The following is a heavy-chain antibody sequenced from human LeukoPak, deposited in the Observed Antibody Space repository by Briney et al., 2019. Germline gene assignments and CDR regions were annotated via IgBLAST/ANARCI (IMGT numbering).Heavy chain of an antibody. CDR1: GGSFSGYY. CDR2: INHSGST. D-gene: IGHD3-10*01. J-gene: IGHJ4*02. CDR3: ARIFQGHREFSSSYYFDY. Sequence: SETLSLTCAVYGGSFSGYYWSWIRQPPGKGLEWIGEINHSGSTNYNPSLKSRVTISVDTSKNQFSLKLSSVTAADTAVYYCARIFQGHREFSSSYYFDYWGQGTLVTVSS. V-gene: IGHV4-34*01.